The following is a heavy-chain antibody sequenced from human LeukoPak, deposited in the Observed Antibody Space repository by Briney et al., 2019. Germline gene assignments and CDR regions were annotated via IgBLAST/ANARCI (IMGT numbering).Heavy chain of an antibody. V-gene: IGHV1-18*01. D-gene: IGHD6-19*01. Sequence: ASVKVSFTASGYTFTSYGISWVRQAPGQGLEWMGWISAYNGNTNYAQKLQGRVTMTTDTSTSTAYMELRSLRSDDTAVYYCASGGLGQWLSNFDYWGQGTLVTVSS. J-gene: IGHJ4*02. CDR3: ASGGLGQWLSNFDY. CDR2: ISAYNGNT. CDR1: GYTFTSYG.